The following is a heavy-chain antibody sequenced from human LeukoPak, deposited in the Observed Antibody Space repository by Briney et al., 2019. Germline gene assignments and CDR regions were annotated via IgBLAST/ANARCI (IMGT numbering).Heavy chain of an antibody. CDR2: INPNSGGT. V-gene: IGHV1-2*02. Sequence: ASVKVSCKASGYTFTGYYMHWVRQAPGQGLEWMGWINPNSGGTNYAQKFQGRVTMTRDTSISTAYMELSRLRSDDTAAYYCARYTAAAGGSHDYWGQGTLVTVSS. CDR3: ARYTAAAGGSHDY. J-gene: IGHJ4*02. D-gene: IGHD6-13*01. CDR1: GYTFTGYY.